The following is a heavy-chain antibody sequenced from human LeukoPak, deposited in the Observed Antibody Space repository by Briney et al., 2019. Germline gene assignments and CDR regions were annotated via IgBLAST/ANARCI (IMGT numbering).Heavy chain of an antibody. CDR3: ARYPSSSDAFDI. CDR2: IYYSGST. J-gene: IGHJ3*02. V-gene: IGHV4-59*12. CDR1: GGSISSYY. D-gene: IGHD6-13*01. Sequence: PSETLSLTCTVSGGSISSYYWSWIRQPPGKGLEWVGYIYYSGSTNYNPSLKSRVTISVDTSKNQFSLKLSSVTAADTAVYYCARYPSSSDAFDIWGQGTMVTVSS.